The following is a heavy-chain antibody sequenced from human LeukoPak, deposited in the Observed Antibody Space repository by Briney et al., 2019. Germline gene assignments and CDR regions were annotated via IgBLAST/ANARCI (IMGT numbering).Heavy chain of an antibody. CDR2: ISSSSSTI. D-gene: IGHD6-19*01. Sequence: QPGGSLRLSCAASGFTFSSYSMNWVRQAPGKGLEWVSYISSSSSTIYYADSVKGRFTISGDNAKNSLYLQMNSLRAEDTAVYYCTRVLYSSGWYGDHYWGQGTLVTVSS. CDR1: GFTFSSYS. V-gene: IGHV3-48*01. J-gene: IGHJ4*02. CDR3: TRVLYSSGWYGDHY.